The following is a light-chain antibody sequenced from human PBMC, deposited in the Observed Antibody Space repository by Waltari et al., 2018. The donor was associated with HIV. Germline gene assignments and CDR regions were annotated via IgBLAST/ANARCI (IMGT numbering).Light chain of an antibody. J-gene: IGLJ3*02. Sequence: QSVLTQPPSASGTPGPRVTIACSGSSSTIGTNTVHWYQPLPGSAPKLLIYSNNQRPSGVPDRFSASKSGTSASLAISGLRSEDEAEYYCAAWDENLNGLFGGGTKLTVL. V-gene: IGLV1-44*01. CDR2: SNN. CDR3: AAWDENLNGL. CDR1: SSTIGTNT.